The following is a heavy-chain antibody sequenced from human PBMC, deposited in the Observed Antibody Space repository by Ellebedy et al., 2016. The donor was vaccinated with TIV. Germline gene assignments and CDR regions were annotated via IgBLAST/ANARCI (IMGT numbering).Heavy chain of an antibody. J-gene: IGHJ4*02. CDR1: GYTFSSYY. D-gene: IGHD6-19*01. CDR3: ARAMSSGWFHTPDY. CDR2: INPSGGST. V-gene: IGHV1-46*04. Sequence: AASVKVSCKASGYTFSSYYMHWVRQAPGQGLEWMGIINPSGGSTTYAQNLQGRVTMTRDTSTNTVYMELSSLRSEDTAVYYCARAMSSGWFHTPDYWGQGTLVIVSS.